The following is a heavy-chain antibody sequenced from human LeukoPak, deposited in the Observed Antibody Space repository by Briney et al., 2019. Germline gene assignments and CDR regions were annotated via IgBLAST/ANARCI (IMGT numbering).Heavy chain of an antibody. Sequence: SVKVSCKASGGTFSSYAISWVRQAPGQGLEWMGGIIPIFGAANYAQKFQGRVTITADESTSTAYMELSSLRSEDTAVYYCARNNYYDSSGPFDYWGQGTLVTVSS. D-gene: IGHD3-22*01. J-gene: IGHJ4*02. CDR3: ARNNYYDSSGPFDY. CDR1: GGTFSSYA. CDR2: IIPIFGAA. V-gene: IGHV1-69*13.